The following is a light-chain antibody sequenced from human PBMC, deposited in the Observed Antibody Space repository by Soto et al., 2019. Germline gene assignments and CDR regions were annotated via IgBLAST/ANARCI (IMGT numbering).Light chain of an antibody. CDR1: QAISNY. Sequence: DIQRTQSPSFLSASVGARVTITCRASQAISNYLNWYQKRPGKDPHILIFGANTLQSGVPSRFSGSGYGTDFNLTITTLQTEDVGIYDCQQWHATPLSFGQGTKVDIK. J-gene: IGKJ5*01. CDR2: GAN. CDR3: QQWHATPLS. V-gene: IGKV1-39*01.